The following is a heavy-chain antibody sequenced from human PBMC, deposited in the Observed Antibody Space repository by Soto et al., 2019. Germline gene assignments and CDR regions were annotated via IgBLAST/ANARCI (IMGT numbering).Heavy chain of an antibody. CDR3: ATELHAAAAQFTDAFDI. CDR2: FDPKDGET. D-gene: IGHD6-13*01. Sequence: ASVKVSCKVSGYTLTELSMHWVRQAPGKGLEWMGGFDPKDGETIYAQKFQGRVTMTEDTSTDTAYMELSSLRSEDTAVYYCATELHAAAAQFTDAFDIWGQGTMVTVSS. V-gene: IGHV1-24*01. J-gene: IGHJ3*02. CDR1: GYTLTELS.